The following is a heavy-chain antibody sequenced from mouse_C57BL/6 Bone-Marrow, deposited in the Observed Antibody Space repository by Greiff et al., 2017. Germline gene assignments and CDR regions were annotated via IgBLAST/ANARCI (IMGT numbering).Heavy chain of an antibody. CDR1: DSEVFPIAY. D-gene: IGHD6-1*01. CDR3: ASADSDTWFAF. Sequence: VQLQESGSDLRSPGSSVKLSCKAFDSEVFPIAYMSWVRQKPGHGFGWIGGILPSIGSTISGEKFEDKATLDADTQSHTAYLELNSRTSEYSAIYYCASADSDTWFAFWGQGTLVTVSA. V-gene: IGHV15-2*01. CDR2: ILPSIGST. J-gene: IGHJ3*01.